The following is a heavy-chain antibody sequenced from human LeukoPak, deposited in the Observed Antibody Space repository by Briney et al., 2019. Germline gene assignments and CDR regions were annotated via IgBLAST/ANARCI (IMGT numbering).Heavy chain of an antibody. CDR3: AKEYTPSSPLGELVS. D-gene: IGHD6-6*01. V-gene: IGHV3-30*02. CDR1: GFTLDSFA. CDR2: IRHDETNE. Sequence: GGSLRLSCAVSGFTLDSFAMHWLRQAPGKGLEWVALIRHDETNEFYADGVQGRFTISRDTSKKIVYLQMNNLRAEDTALYYCAKEYTPSSPLGELVSWGQGTLVTVSS. J-gene: IGHJ4*02.